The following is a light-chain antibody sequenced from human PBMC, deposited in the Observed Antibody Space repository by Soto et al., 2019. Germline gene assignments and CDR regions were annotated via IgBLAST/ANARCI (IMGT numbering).Light chain of an antibody. CDR2: KAS. J-gene: IGKJ1*01. V-gene: IGKV1-5*03. Sequence: DIQMTQSPSTLSASVGDRVTITCRASQSISSWLAWYQQKPGKAPKLLIYKASSLESGVPSRFSGSGSGTEFTLTISSLQPDDFAPYYCQQYNSYWTLGQGTKVEIK. CDR3: QQYNSYWT. CDR1: QSISSW.